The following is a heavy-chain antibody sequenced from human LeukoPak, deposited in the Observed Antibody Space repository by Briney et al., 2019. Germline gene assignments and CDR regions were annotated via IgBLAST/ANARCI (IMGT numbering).Heavy chain of an antibody. V-gene: IGHV4-39*07. Sequence: SETLSLTCTVSGGSISSSSYYWGWIRQPPGKGLEWIGSIYYSGSTYYNPSLKSRVTISVDTSKNQFSLKLSSVTAADTAVYYCARVLLWFGELVYVNYWGQGTLVTVSS. D-gene: IGHD3-10*01. CDR3: ARVLLWFGELVYVNY. J-gene: IGHJ4*02. CDR1: GGSISSSSYY. CDR2: IYYSGST.